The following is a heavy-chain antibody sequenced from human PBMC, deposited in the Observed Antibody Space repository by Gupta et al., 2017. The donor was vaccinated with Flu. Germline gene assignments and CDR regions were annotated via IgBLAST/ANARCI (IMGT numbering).Heavy chain of an antibody. CDR2: IHYTGST. D-gene: IGHD6-13*01. CDR1: GGSISGYY. J-gene: IGHJ4*02. V-gene: IGHV4-59*07. CDR3: VKGEPPIAALTRC. Sequence: QVQLQESGPGLVRPSDTLSLTCSLSGGSISGYYWGWIRQPPGEGLEWIGFIHYTGSTNYNPSLKSRSRVTISINTSENQFSLKLDSVTAADTAVYYCVKGEPPIAALTRCWGLGALVTVSS.